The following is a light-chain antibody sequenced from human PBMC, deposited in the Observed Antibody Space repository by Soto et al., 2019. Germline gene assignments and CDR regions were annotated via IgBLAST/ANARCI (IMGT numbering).Light chain of an antibody. Sequence: EIVLTQSPGTLSLSPGERATLSCRASQSVSSSSLAWYQQRRGQAPRLLIHGASSRATGIPDRFSGSGSGTDFTLTISRLEPEDFAVDYCQQYGSSPRTFGQGTKVEVK. V-gene: IGKV3-20*01. CDR2: GAS. J-gene: IGKJ1*01. CDR3: QQYGSSPRT. CDR1: QSVSSSS.